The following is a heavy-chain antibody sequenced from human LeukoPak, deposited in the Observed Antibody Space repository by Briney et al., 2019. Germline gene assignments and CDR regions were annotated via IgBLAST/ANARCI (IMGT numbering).Heavy chain of an antibody. CDR2: IYYSGST. Sequence: SETLSLTCTVSGGSISSSSYYWGWIRQPPGKGLEWIGSIYYSGSTYYNPSLKSQVTISVDTSKNQFSLKLSSVTAADTAVYYCARLHPPYTEYDFWSGYRGYYMDVWGKGTTVTVSS. J-gene: IGHJ6*03. CDR1: GGSISSSSYY. D-gene: IGHD3-3*01. V-gene: IGHV4-39*01. CDR3: ARLHPPYTEYDFWSGYRGYYMDV.